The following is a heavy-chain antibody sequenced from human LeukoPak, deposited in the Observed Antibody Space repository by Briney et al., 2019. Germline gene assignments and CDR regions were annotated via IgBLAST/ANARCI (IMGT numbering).Heavy chain of an antibody. J-gene: IGHJ1*01. V-gene: IGHV3-21*01. CDR1: GFTFSDYS. D-gene: IGHD1-1*01. CDR3: VRDLMGSGSTTAYLHH. CDR2: ISRRSRHV. Sequence: GGSLRLSCAAYGFTFSDYSMNWVRQAPGKGLEWVSSISRRSRHVYYAGSVQGRFTISRDNAENSLYLQMNSLRAEDMAVYFCVRDLMGSGSTTAYLHHWGQGTLVTVSS.